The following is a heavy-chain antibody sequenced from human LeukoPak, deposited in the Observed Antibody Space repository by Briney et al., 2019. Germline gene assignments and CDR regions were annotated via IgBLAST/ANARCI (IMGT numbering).Heavy chain of an antibody. D-gene: IGHD3-10*01. CDR3: AADRQQGGSGSYWFDP. V-gene: IGHV4-59*01. CDR1: RGSITTYY. J-gene: IGHJ5*02. CDR2: VYHSGST. Sequence: SETLSLTCTVSRGSITTYYWSWIRQSAGKGLEWIGNVYHSGSTTYNPSLKSRVTISVDTSKNQFSLRMTSVTTADTAVYYCAADRQQGGSGSYWFDPWGQGTLVTVSS.